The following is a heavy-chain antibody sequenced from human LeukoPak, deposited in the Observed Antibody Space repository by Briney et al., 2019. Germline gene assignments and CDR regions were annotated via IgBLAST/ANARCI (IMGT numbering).Heavy chain of an antibody. J-gene: IGHJ4*02. V-gene: IGHV4-4*02. Sequence: PSGTLSLTCAVSGGSISSSNWWSWVRQPPGKGLEWIGEIYHSGSTNYNPSLKSRVTVSVDKSKNQFSLKLSSVTAADTAVYYCARVRGYSGYDLFDYWGQGTLVTVSS. CDR3: ARVRGYSGYDLFDY. D-gene: IGHD5-12*01. CDR1: GGSISSSNW. CDR2: IYHSGST.